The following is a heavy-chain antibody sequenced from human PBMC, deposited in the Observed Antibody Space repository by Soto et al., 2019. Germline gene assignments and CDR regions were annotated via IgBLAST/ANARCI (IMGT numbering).Heavy chain of an antibody. CDR3: ARDSRIADTYYYYYYMDV. Sequence: EVQLVESGGGLVQPGGSLRLSCAASGFIFSSYWMSWVRQPPGKGLEGVANIKQDGSEKYYVDSGKGRFTISRDNAENSLYLQMHSLRAEDTAVYFCARDSRIADTYYYYYYMDVWGKGTTVTVSS. CDR1: GFIFSSYW. CDR2: IKQDGSEK. D-gene: IGHD6-13*01. V-gene: IGHV3-7*01. J-gene: IGHJ6*03.